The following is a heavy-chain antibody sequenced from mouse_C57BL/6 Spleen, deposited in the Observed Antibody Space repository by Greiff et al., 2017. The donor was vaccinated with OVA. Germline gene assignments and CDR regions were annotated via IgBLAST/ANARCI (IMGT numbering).Heavy chain of an antibody. CDR2: IDPGDGDT. Sequence: VQLQQSGPELVKPGASVKISCKASGYAFSSSWMNWVKQRPGKGLEWIGRIDPGDGDTNYNGKFKGKATLTGDKSSSTAYMQHSRLTSEDSEVYVCARWEGSGAMGCWGKGASVTV. CDR1: GYAFSSSW. D-gene: IGHD1-1*01. V-gene: IGHV1-82*01. J-gene: IGHJ4*01. CDR3: ARWEGSGAMGC.